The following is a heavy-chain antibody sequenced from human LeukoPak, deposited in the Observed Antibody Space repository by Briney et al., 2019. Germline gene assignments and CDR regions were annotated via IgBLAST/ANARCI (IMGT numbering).Heavy chain of an antibody. D-gene: IGHD3-22*01. CDR3: ANIADYYDSSGYYNWYFDY. Sequence: ASLKVSCKVSGYTLTELSMHWVRQAPGKGLEWMGGFDPEDVETIYAQKFQGRVTMTEDTSTDTAYMELSSVRSEDTAVYYCANIADYYDSSGYYNWYFDYWGQGTLVTVSS. V-gene: IGHV1-24*01. CDR2: FDPEDVET. CDR1: GYTLTELS. J-gene: IGHJ4*02.